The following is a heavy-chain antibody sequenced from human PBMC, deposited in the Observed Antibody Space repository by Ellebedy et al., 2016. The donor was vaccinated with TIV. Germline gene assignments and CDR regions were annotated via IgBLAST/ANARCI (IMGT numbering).Heavy chain of an antibody. V-gene: IGHV3-33*08. CDR3: ARAGGIVVVPAPMDV. CDR1: GFTFSSYG. Sequence: GESLKISCAASGFTFSSYGMHWVRQAPGKGLEWVAVIWYDGSNKYYADSVKGRFTISRDNSKNTLYLQMNSLRAEDKAVYYCARAGGIVVVPAPMDVWGQGTTVTVSS. J-gene: IGHJ6*02. CDR2: IWYDGSNK. D-gene: IGHD2-2*01.